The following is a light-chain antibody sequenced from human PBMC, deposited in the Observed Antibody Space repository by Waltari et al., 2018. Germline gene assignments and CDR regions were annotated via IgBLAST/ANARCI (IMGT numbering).Light chain of an antibody. J-gene: IGLJ1*01. CDR2: EVS. CDR1: RRACGSYNL. V-gene: IGLV2-23*02. CDR3: CSYAGSSTSYV. Sequence: QSALTQPASVSGSPGQSITISCPATRRACGSYNLVSWYQHHPGKAPNVMIYEVSKRPSGVSNRFSGSKSGNTASLTISGLQAEDEADYYCCSYAGSSTSYVFGTGTKVTVL.